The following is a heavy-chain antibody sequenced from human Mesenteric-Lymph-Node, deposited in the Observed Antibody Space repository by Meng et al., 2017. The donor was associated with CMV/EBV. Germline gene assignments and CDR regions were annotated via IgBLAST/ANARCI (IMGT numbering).Heavy chain of an antibody. CDR2: INPNSGGT. D-gene: IGHD6-13*01. CDR3: ARGRPWGQAAADS. CDR1: GYTFTGYY. Sequence: ASVKVSCKASGYTFTGYYMHWVRQAPGQGLEWMGWINPNSGGTNYAQKFQGRVTMTRDTSISTAYMELSRLRSDDTAVYYCARGRPWGQAAADSWGQGTLVTVSS. J-gene: IGHJ5*02. V-gene: IGHV1-2*02.